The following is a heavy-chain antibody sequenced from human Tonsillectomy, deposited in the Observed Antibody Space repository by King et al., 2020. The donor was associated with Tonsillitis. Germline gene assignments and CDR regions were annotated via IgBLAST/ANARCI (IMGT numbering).Heavy chain of an antibody. CDR2: INPDSGGT. Sequence: QLVQSGAEVKKPGASVKVSCKASGYTFTDYYIHWVRQAPGQGLEWMGSINPDSGGTKYAEKFQGSVTMTRDTSISTAYTELSRLRSDDTAVYYCARAMVRGLITSYYFDYWGQGTLVTVSS. CDR3: ARAMVRGLITSYYFDY. J-gene: IGHJ4*02. V-gene: IGHV1-2*02. CDR1: GYTFTDYY. D-gene: IGHD3-10*01.